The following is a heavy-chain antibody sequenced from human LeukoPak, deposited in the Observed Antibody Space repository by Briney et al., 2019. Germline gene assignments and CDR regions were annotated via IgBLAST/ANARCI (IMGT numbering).Heavy chain of an antibody. J-gene: IGHJ4*02. CDR1: GFTFSTYY. CDR3: ARGLPGEYFDH. V-gene: IGHV3-7*01. D-gene: IGHD7-27*01. Sequence: PGGSLRLSCAASGFTFSTYYMSWVRQAPGTGLEWVANIKQDGSEKYYVDSVKGRFTISRDNAKNSLYLQMNSLRAEDTAVYYCARGLPGEYFDHWGQGILVTVSS. CDR2: IKQDGSEK.